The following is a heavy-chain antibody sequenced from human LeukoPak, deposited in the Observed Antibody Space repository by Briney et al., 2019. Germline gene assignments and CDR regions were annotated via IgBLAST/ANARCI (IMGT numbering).Heavy chain of an antibody. CDR3: ARAQITGYNWNDVYFDY. Sequence: GRSLRLSCAASGFTFSSYGMHWVRQAPGKGLEWVAVISYDGSNKYYADSVKGRFTISRDNSKNTLYLQMNSLRAEDTAVYYCARAQITGYNWNDVYFDYWGQGTLVTVSS. CDR2: ISYDGSNK. D-gene: IGHD1-1*01. J-gene: IGHJ4*02. V-gene: IGHV3-30*03. CDR1: GFTFSSYG.